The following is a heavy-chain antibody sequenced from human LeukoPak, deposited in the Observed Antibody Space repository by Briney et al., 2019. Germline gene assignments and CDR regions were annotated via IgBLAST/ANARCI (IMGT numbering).Heavy chain of an antibody. CDR1: GFTFTSYA. CDR2: ISGSGATT. J-gene: IGHJ4*02. CDR3: AKGAGGSILYYFDS. D-gene: IGHD3-10*01. Sequence: GGSLRLSCAASGFTFTSYAMSWVRQAPGKGLECVSTISGSGATTFHADSVKGRFTISIDNSKNTFYLQMNSLRADDTAVYYCAKGAGGSILYYFDSWGQGTLVTVSS. V-gene: IGHV3-23*01.